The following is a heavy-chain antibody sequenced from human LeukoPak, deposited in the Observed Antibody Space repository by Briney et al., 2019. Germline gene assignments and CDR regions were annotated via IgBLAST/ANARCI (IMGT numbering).Heavy chain of an antibody. J-gene: IGHJ3*02. V-gene: IGHV1-18*01. Sequence: ASVKVSCKASGYSFSRYGISWVRQAPGQGLEWMGRISAYNGNTNYAQKLQGRVTMTTDTSTSTAYMELRSLRSDDTAVYYCARDARKYSSGWDDAFDIWGQGTMVTVSS. CDR3: ARDARKYSSGWDDAFDI. CDR2: ISAYNGNT. CDR1: GYSFSRYG. D-gene: IGHD6-19*01.